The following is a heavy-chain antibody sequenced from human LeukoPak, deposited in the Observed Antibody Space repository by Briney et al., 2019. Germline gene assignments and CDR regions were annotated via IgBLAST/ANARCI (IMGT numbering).Heavy chain of an antibody. CDR2: IGGSGATT. CDR3: AKIRLEESATGY. V-gene: IGHV3-23*01. J-gene: IGHJ4*02. D-gene: IGHD2-15*01. CDR1: GFSFSAYG. Sequence: GGSLRLSCAASGFSFSAYGMNWVRQSPGKGLEWVSAIGGSGATTYYADSVRGRFTISRDNSKNTMYLQMSSLRAEDTAVYYCAKIRLEESATGYWGQGTLVNVSS.